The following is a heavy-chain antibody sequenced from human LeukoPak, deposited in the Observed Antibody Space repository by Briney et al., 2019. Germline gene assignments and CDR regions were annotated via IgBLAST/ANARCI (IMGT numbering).Heavy chain of an antibody. CDR3: ARGGIQVSGIDEFDY. D-gene: IGHD6-19*01. CDR1: GFTFIDYD. V-gene: IGHV3-13*01. CDR2: IGIRGDT. Sequence: GGSLRLSCAASGFTFIDYDMHWVRHVIGKGLEWVSAIGIRGDTHYSGSVKGRFTISRENAESSLYLQMNSLRAEDTAVYYCARGGIQVSGIDEFDYWGQGTLVTVTS. J-gene: IGHJ4*02.